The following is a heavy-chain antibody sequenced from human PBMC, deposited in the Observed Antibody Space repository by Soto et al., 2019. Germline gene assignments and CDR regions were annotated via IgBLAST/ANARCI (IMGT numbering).Heavy chain of an antibody. CDR2: IYSGGST. CDR3: ARAGMATKMGGWFDP. CDR1: GFTVSSNY. Sequence: GGSLRLSCAASGFTVSSNYMSWVRQAPGKGLEWVSVIYSGGSTYYADSVKGRFTISRDNSKNTLYLQMNSLRAEDTAVYYCARAGMATKMGGWFDPWGQGTLVTVSS. V-gene: IGHV3-53*01. J-gene: IGHJ5*02. D-gene: IGHD1-26*01.